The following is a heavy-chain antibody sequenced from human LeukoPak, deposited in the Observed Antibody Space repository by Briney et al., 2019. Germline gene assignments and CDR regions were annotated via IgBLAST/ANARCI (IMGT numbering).Heavy chain of an antibody. V-gene: IGHV3-7*01. CDR3: ARGDSSGYYHDY. J-gene: IGHJ4*02. CDR2: INQDGSEK. CDR1: GFTFSRYW. D-gene: IGHD3-22*01. Sequence: GGSLRLSCAVSGFTFSRYWMNWVRQAPGKGLEWVANINQDGSEKYYVDSVKGRFTISRDNAKNSLYLQMNSLRAEDTAVYYCARGDSSGYYHDYWGQGTLVTVSS.